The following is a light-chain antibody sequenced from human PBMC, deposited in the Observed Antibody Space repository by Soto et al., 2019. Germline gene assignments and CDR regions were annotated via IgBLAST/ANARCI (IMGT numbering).Light chain of an antibody. J-gene: IGLJ1*01. CDR1: SSDVGRYNY. CDR3: TSFTTRNTEV. V-gene: IGLV2-14*01. Sequence: QSLLTHPASLSGSPGQSITISCTGTSSDVGRYNYVSWYQQHPGKAPKLMIYEVSNRPSGVSNRFSGSKSGNTASLTISGLQAEDETDYYCTSFTTRNTEVFGTGTKVTVL. CDR2: EVS.